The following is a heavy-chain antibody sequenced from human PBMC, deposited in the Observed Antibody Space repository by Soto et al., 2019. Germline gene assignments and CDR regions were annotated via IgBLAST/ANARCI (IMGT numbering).Heavy chain of an antibody. Sequence: QVQLQQWGAGLLKPSETLSLTCAVYGGSFSGYYWSWIRQPPGKGLEWIGEINHSGSTNYNPSLKSRVTISVDTSKNPFSLKLSSVTAADTAVYYCARGSPQWLVHLGAWFDPWGQGTLVTVSS. J-gene: IGHJ5*02. V-gene: IGHV4-34*01. D-gene: IGHD6-19*01. CDR2: INHSGST. CDR1: GGSFSGYY. CDR3: ARGSPQWLVHLGAWFDP.